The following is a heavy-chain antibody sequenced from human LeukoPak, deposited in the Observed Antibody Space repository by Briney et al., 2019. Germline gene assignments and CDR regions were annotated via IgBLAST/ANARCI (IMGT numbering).Heavy chain of an antibody. CDR3: ARLEPSLRGPTFDY. J-gene: IGHJ4*02. CDR1: GYTFTNYY. D-gene: IGHD4-17*01. CDR2: INPNGGGT. Sequence: ASVKVSCKASGYTFTNYYMHWVRQAPGQGLEWMGIINPNGGGTSYAHKFQGRVTMTRDMSTSTVYMELSSLRYEDTAVYYCARLEPSLRGPTFDYWGQGTPVTVSS. V-gene: IGHV1-46*01.